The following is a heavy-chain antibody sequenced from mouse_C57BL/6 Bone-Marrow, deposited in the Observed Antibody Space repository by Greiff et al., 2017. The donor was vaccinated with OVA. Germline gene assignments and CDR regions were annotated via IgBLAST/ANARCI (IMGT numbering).Heavy chain of an antibody. CDR2: IDPENGDT. CDR3: TTDRYYYGNY. V-gene: IGHV14-4*01. J-gene: IGHJ2*01. Sequence: EVKLVESGAELVRPGASVKLSCTASGFNIKDDYMHWVKQRPEQGLEWIGWIDPENGDTEYASKFQGKATITADTSSNTAYLQLSSLTSEDTAVYYCTTDRYYYGNYWGQGTTLTVSS. CDR1: GFNIKDDY. D-gene: IGHD1-1*01.